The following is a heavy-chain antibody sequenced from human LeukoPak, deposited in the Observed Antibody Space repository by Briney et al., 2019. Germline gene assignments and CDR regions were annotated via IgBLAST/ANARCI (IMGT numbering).Heavy chain of an antibody. CDR3: ARHAGGISATGTRPFDY. J-gene: IGHJ4*02. CDR2: IYYSRST. D-gene: IGHD6-13*01. Sequence: SETLSLTCTVSGASFSSSTYYWGWIRQPPGKGLEWIGSIYYSRSTYYNPSLKSRVTMSVDTSKNQFSLKLSSVTAADTAVYYCARHAGGISATGTRPFDYWGQGSLVTVSS. V-gene: IGHV4-39*01. CDR1: GASFSSSTYY.